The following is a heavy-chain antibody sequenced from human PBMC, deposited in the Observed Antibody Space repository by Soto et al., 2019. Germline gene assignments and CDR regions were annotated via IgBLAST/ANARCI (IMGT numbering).Heavy chain of an antibody. J-gene: IGHJ6*02. CDR1: GYTFTSYA. CDR3: ARWMGYNYYYYGMDV. V-gene: IGHV1-3*01. Sequence: QVPLVQSGAEVKKPGASVKVSCKASGYTFTSYAMHWVRQAPGQRLEWMGWINAGNGNTKYSQKFQGRVTITRDTSASTAYMELSSLRSEDTAVYYCARWMGYNYYYYGMDVWGQGTTVTVSS. D-gene: IGHD5-18*01. CDR2: INAGNGNT.